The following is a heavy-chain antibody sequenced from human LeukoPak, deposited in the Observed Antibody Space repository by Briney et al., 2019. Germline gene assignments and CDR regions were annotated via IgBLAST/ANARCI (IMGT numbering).Heavy chain of an antibody. CDR3: AKARPYCSSTSCYYFDY. V-gene: IGHV3-23*01. J-gene: IGHJ4*02. D-gene: IGHD2-2*01. CDR1: GFTFSNYA. CDR2: ISGSGGNT. Sequence: GGSLRLSCAASGFTFSNYAMSWVRQAPGKGLEWVSVISGSGGNTYYADSVMGRFTISRDNSKNTLYLQMNSLRAEDTAVYYCAKARPYCSSTSCYYFDYWGQGTLVTVSS.